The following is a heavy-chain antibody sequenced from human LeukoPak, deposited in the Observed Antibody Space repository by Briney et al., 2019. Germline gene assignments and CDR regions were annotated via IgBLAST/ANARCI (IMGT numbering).Heavy chain of an antibody. CDR3: AKAGNGFGY. D-gene: IGHD2-8*01. V-gene: IGHV3-7*01. CDR2: IKQEGSEK. Sequence: GGSLRLSCAASGFTFSTNWMSWVRQARGKGLEWVANIKQEGSEKNYVDSVKGRFTISRDNAKSSLYLQMNSLRVEDTAVYYCAKAGNGFGYWGQGAPVTVSS. CDR1: GFTFSTNW. J-gene: IGHJ4*02.